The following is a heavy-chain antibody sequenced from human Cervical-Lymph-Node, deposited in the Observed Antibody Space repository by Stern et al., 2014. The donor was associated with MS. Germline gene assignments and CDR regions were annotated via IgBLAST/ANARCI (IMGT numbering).Heavy chain of an antibody. J-gene: IGHJ4*02. CDR2: ISFAGNSK. CDR3: ARDRWKYYDSSGYFADY. Sequence: DQLVESGGGVVPPGRSLRLSCAASGFTFRTSAMHWVRQAPGKGLEWVAVISFAGNSKYYAYSVKVRFTSSGYNSKNTLYLQMNSLRAEDPAVYYCARDRWKYYDSSGYFADYWGQGTLVTVSS. V-gene: IGHV3-30-3*01. CDR1: GFTFRTSA. D-gene: IGHD3-22*01.